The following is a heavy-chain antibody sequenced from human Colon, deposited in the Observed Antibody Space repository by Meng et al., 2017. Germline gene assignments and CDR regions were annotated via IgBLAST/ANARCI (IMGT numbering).Heavy chain of an antibody. Sequence: GSLRLSCAVDGGSFSGYLWTWIRQPPAKGLEWIGEINDSGGTYYSPSLKGRVTISLDTSKSQFSLELSSVTAADTAVYFCARGPHSDWPLLGYCGQGTPVTVSS. CDR2: INDSGGT. V-gene: IGHV4-34*01. J-gene: IGHJ4*02. CDR3: ARGPHSDWPLLGY. CDR1: GGSFSGYL. D-gene: IGHD2-21*02.